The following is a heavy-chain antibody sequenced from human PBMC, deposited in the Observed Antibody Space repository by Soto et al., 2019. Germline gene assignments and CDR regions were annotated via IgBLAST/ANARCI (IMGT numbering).Heavy chain of an antibody. CDR2: IYHSGST. J-gene: IGHJ4*02. D-gene: IGHD3-10*01. V-gene: IGHV4-4*02. CDR1: GGSISSSNW. Sequence: QVQLQESGPGLVKPSGTLSLTCAVSGGSISSSNWWSWVRQPPGKGLEWIGEIYHSGSTNYNPSLNIRVTISVDKSKNRFSVKLSSVTAADTAVYYCARVGEGSGSYQAHYFDYWGQGTLVTVSS. CDR3: ARVGEGSGSYQAHYFDY.